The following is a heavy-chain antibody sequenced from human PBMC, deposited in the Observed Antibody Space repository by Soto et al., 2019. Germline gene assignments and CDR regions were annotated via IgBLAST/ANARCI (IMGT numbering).Heavy chain of an antibody. CDR3: ARDAPKTNDYYYYGMDV. CDR2: ISAYNGNT. D-gene: IGHD1-1*01. CDR1: GYTFTRYG. Sequence: ASVKVSFKASGYTFTRYGISWLRQAPGQGLEWMGWISAYNGNTNYAQKLQGRVTMTTDTSTSTAYMELRSLRSDDTAVYYCARDAPKTNDYYYYGMDVWGQGTTVTVSS. V-gene: IGHV1-18*01. J-gene: IGHJ6*02.